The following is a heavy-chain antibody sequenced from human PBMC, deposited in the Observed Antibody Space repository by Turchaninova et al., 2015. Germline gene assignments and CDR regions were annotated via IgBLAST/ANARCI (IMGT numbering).Heavy chain of an antibody. CDR1: KGSIASFIFY. J-gene: IGHJ6*03. CDR2: VDYTVST. Sequence: QLPLQESGPGLVNPSETLSLFCRVSKGSIASFIFYWALVRPPPGKRLLWRGSVDYTVSTFYTSALRGRVTISADRSRKDFSLTMTSVTAADSGVYFCARVYYYYYMDVWGKGTAVTVSS. CDR3: ARVYYYYYMDV. V-gene: IGHV4-39*02.